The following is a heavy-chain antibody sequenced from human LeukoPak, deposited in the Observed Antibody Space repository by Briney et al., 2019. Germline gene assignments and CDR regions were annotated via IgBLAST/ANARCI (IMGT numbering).Heavy chain of an antibody. CDR3: ASSWYTSTAFDY. V-gene: IGHV4-34*01. D-gene: IGHD6-13*01. J-gene: IGHJ4*02. Sequence: SETLSLTCAVYGGSFSGYYWSWIRQPPRKGLEWIGEINHSGSTNYNPSLKSRVTISVDTSKNQFSLKLSSVTAADTAVYYCASSWYTSTAFDYWGQGTLVTVSS. CDR2: INHSGST. CDR1: GGSFSGYY.